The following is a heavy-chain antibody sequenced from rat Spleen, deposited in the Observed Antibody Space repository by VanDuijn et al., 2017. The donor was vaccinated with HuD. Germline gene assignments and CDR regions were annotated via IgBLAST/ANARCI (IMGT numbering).Heavy chain of an antibody. V-gene: IGHV5-29*01. CDR2: ISYDGSLT. CDR3: ARDTHTMGISDY. CDR1: GFTFSDYF. J-gene: IGHJ2*01. D-gene: IGHD1-9*01. Sequence: EVQLVESDGGLVQPGRSLKLSCAASGFTFSDYFLAWVRQTPTKGLEWVATISYDGSLTYYRDSVKGRFTISRDNAKTTLYLQMDSLKSEDTAIYFCARDTHTMGISDYWGQGVMVTVSS.